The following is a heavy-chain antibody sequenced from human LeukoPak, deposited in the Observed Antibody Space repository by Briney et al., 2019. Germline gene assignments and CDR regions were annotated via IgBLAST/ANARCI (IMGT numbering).Heavy chain of an antibody. Sequence: SVRVSCKASGGTFTNYAINWVRQAPGQGLEWMGRIIPILDVTNYAQKFQGRVTITADQSTSTAYMELSSLRSEDTAVYYCAGGGGVDILTGFQYWGQGTLVTVSS. V-gene: IGHV1-69*04. CDR2: IIPILDVT. D-gene: IGHD3-9*01. CDR3: AGGGGVDILTGFQY. CDR1: GGTFTNYA. J-gene: IGHJ4*02.